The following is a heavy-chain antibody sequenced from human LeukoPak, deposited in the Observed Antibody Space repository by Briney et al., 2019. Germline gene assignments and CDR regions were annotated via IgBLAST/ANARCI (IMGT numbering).Heavy chain of an antibody. CDR1: GGSISSGGYS. Sequence: SQTLSLTFAVSGGSISSGGYSWSWIRQPPGKGLEWIGYIYHSGSTYYNPSLKSRVTISVDRSKNQFSLKLSSVTAADTAVYYCARERGVPAAIDYWGQGTLVTVSS. CDR2: IYHSGST. V-gene: IGHV4-30-2*01. CDR3: ARERGVPAAIDY. D-gene: IGHD2-2*01. J-gene: IGHJ4*02.